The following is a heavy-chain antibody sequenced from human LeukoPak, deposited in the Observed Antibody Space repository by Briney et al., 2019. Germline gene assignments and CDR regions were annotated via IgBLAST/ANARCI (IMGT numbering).Heavy chain of an antibody. CDR3: ARLDDSGYYYAN. CDR2: IYSGGST. CDR1: GFTFSSYA. V-gene: IGHV3-66*04. Sequence: PGGSLRLSCAASGFTFSSYAMSWVRQAPGKRLEWVSVIYSGGSTYYADSVKGRFTISRDNFKNTVYLQMYSLRAEDTAVYYCARLDDSGYYYANWGQGTLVTVSS. D-gene: IGHD3-22*01. J-gene: IGHJ4*02.